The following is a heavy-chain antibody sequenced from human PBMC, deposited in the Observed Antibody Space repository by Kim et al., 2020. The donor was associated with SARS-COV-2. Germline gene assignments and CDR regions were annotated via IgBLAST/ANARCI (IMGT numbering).Heavy chain of an antibody. CDR2: IWYDGSNK. J-gene: IGHJ6*02. Sequence: GGSLRLSCAASGFSFSSYAMHWVRQAPGKGLEWVAVIWYDGSNKYYADSVKGRFTISRDNSKNTLYLQMNSLRAEDTAVYYCAKEGRGIYYDCSGYYPPYYYYGMDVGGQGPTVPVSS. CDR1: GFSFSSYA. CDR3: AKEGRGIYYDCSGYYPPYYYYGMDV. V-gene: IGHV3-33*06. D-gene: IGHD3-22*01.